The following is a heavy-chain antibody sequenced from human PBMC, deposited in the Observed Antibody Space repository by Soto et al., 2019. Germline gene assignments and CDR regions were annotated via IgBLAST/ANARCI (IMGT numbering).Heavy chain of an antibody. CDR1: GGSFSSGGFY. J-gene: IGHJ5*02. D-gene: IGHD3-10*01. V-gene: IGHV4-31*03. CDR3: ARGFYGSGGPDL. Sequence: SETLYLTCTISGGSFSSGGFYWGWIRQCPGKGLEWIGHIFNTATTRYNPPLRSRLSMSIDTSANLFSMRLSSVTATDTAIYYCARGFYGSGGPDLWGRGTLVTVSS. CDR2: IFNTATT.